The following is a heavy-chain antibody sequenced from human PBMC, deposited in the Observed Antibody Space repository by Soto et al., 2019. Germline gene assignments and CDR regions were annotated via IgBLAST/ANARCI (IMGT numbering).Heavy chain of an antibody. CDR2: MNPNSGNT. CDR3: ARGLGPYCSGGSCYFGMDV. V-gene: IGHV1-8*01. CDR1: GYTFTSYD. D-gene: IGHD2-15*01. Sequence: ASVKVSCKVSGYTFTSYDINWVRQATGQGLEWMGWMNPNSGNTGYAQKFQGRVTMTRNTSISTAYMELSSLRSEDTAVYYCARGLGPYCSGGSCYFGMDVWGQGTTVTVSS. J-gene: IGHJ6*02.